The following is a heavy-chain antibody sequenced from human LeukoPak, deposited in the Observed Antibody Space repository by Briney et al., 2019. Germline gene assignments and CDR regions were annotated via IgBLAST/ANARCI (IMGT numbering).Heavy chain of an antibody. J-gene: IGHJ4*02. D-gene: IGHD3-16*01. Sequence: GGSLRLSCAASGLTFSIYVMDWAGQAPGKGLEYVSAISSNGGSTYYANPVKGRFTISRDNSKNTLYLQMSSLRAEDMALSYRVTKIPLPDSLWGMHYSLGQGTLVTVSS. CDR3: VTKIPLPDSLWGMHYS. V-gene: IGHV3-64*01. CDR2: ISSNGGST. CDR1: GLTFSIYV.